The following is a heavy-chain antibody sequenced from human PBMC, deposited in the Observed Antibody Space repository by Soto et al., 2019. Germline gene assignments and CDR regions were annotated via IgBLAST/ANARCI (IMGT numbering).Heavy chain of an antibody. D-gene: IGHD5-18*01. CDR3: ARGGYNYGYRWGAFDI. J-gene: IGHJ3*02. CDR1: GFTFSSYD. Sequence: GGSLRLSCAASGFTFSSYDMHWVRQATGKGLEWVSTIGPAGDTYYPGSVKGRFTISREITKNSLSLQMNSLRAGDTAVYFCARGGYNYGYRWGAFDIWGQGTMVTVSS. CDR2: IGPAGDT. V-gene: IGHV3-13*04.